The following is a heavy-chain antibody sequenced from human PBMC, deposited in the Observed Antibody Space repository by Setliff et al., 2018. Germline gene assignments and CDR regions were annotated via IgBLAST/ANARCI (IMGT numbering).Heavy chain of an antibody. CDR2: IKKDGSET. CDR3: AKDETFPYYFDY. Sequence: GGSLRLSCAASGFTFSTYWMTWVRQAPGKGLECVANIKKDGSETHYVDSVKGRFIISRDNAKDSLYLQMNSLRAEDTAVYYCAKDETFPYYFDYWGQGTLVTVSS. V-gene: IGHV3-7*03. J-gene: IGHJ4*02. CDR1: GFTFSTYW. D-gene: IGHD2-21*01.